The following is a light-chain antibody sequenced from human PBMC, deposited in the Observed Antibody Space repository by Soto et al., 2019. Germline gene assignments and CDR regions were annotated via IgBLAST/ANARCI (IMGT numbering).Light chain of an antibody. CDR1: QSVSSSY. CDR2: GAS. CDR3: QQYSGSHYT. V-gene: IGKV3-20*01. Sequence: EIVLTQSPGTLSLSPGERASLSCRTSQSVSSSYLAWYQHKPGQAPRLLIYGASSRATGIPDRFSGSGSGTDFTLTISRLEPEDFAVYYCQQYSGSHYTFGQGTNLEIK. J-gene: IGKJ2*01.